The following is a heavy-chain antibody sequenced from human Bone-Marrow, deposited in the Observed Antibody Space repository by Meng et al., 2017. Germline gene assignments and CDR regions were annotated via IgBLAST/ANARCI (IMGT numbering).Heavy chain of an antibody. Sequence: ASVKVSCKASGYTFTSYYMHWVRQAPGQGLEWMGIINPSGGSTSYAQKFQGRVTMTRDTSTSTVYMELSSLRSEDTAVYYCARESIPYCGGDCYSSIHPHWDYWGQGTLVTVSS. CDR2: INPSGGST. V-gene: IGHV1-46*01. D-gene: IGHD2-21*02. CDR3: ARESIPYCGGDCYSSIHPHWDY. CDR1: GYTFTSYY. J-gene: IGHJ4*02.